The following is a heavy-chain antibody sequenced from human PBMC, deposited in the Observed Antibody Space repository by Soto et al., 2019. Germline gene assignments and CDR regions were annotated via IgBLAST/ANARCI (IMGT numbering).Heavy chain of an antibody. CDR2: ISYDGSNK. Sequence: QVQLVESGGGVVQPGRSLRLSCAASGFTFSSYAMHWVRQAPGKGLEWVAVISYDGSNKYYADSVKGRFTISRDNSKNTVYLHMNSLRAEDTGVYYCARASNGWYYDYWGQGTLVTVAS. CDR3: ARASNGWYYDY. V-gene: IGHV3-30-3*01. J-gene: IGHJ4*02. D-gene: IGHD6-19*01. CDR1: GFTFSSYA.